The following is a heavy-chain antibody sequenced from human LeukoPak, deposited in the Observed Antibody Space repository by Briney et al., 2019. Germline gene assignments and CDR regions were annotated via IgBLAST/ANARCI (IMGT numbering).Heavy chain of an antibody. Sequence: PGGSLRLSCAASGFTFSSYWMSWVRQAPGKGLEWVANIKQDGVEKYYVDSVKGRFTISRDNAKNSLYPQMNSLRAEDTAVYYCAKDSRGNWFDPWGQGTLVTVSS. J-gene: IGHJ5*02. CDR1: GFTFSSYW. D-gene: IGHD3-16*01. CDR2: IKQDGVEK. V-gene: IGHV3-7*03. CDR3: AKDSRGNWFDP.